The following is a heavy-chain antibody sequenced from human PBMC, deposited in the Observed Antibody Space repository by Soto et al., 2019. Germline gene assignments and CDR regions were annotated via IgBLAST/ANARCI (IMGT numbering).Heavy chain of an antibody. D-gene: IGHD2-8*01. CDR1: GFTFSRYA. CDR2: ISRDGSSK. Sequence: LRLSCAASGFTFSRYAMHWVRQAPGEGLEWVAVISRDGSSKYYGDSVKGRFTVSRDNSNNTLYLSMTSLRPDDTAVFYCARSRNGAVPDSINFWGQGTLGTVSS. V-gene: IGHV3-30-3*01. J-gene: IGHJ4*02. CDR3: ARSRNGAVPDSINF.